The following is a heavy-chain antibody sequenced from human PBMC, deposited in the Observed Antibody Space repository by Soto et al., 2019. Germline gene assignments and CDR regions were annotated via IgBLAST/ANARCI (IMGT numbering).Heavy chain of an antibody. CDR2: VSGGGIT. D-gene: IGHD3-16*01. V-gene: IGHV3-23*01. J-gene: IGHJ4*02. Sequence: EVQLLESGGGLVQPGGSLRLSCSASGFTFSSHDMIWVRQAPGKGLEWVSGVSGGGITSYADSETGRFTISRDKSRNTLYLQMNSLRVEDTAVYYCVKGFWGDYWGQGTLVTVSS. CDR1: GFTFSSHD. CDR3: VKGFWGDY.